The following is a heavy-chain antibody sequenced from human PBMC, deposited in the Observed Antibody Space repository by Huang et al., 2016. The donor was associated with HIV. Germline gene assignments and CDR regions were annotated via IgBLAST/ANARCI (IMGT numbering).Heavy chain of an antibody. J-gene: IGHJ4*02. Sequence: QVQLEQSGPAVRKPGSSVKVSCQASGGSFSDQIISWVRQAPGQRFEWMGGIIPRFRAPAYAQEFKGRVTMTANESTDTIYMELNSLTSEDTAVYYCAMSLRYQYDSRSYWGRYFDYWGQGTLVTVSS. V-gene: IGHV1-69*01. D-gene: IGHD3-16*01. CDR1: GGSFSDQI. CDR3: AMSLRYQYDSRSYWGRYFDY. CDR2: IIPRFRAP.